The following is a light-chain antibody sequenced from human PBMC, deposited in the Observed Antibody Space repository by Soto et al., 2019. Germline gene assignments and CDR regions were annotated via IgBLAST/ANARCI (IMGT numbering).Light chain of an antibody. CDR3: QQRSNWPPS. J-gene: IGKJ5*01. CDR2: NAS. CDR1: QSVSSY. Sequence: EILLPPSPSTLALSPGDRAPLSCRASQSVSSYLAWYQQKSGQAPRVLIYNASNRATGIPARFSGSGSGTDFTLTISSLEPEDVEVYYCQQRSNWPPSFGQGTRLEIK. V-gene: IGKV3-11*01.